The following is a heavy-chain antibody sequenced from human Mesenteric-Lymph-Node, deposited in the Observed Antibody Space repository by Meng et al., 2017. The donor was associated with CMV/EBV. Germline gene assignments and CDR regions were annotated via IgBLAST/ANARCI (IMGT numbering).Heavy chain of an antibody. CDR3: AGGIAAAGSRWFDP. V-gene: IGHV1-69*02. Sequence: QVQLVQSGAEVKKPGFSVKFSCKASGGTFSSYTISWVRQAPGQGLEWMGRIIPILGIANYAQKFQGRVTITADKSTSTAYMELSSLRSEDTAVYYCAGGIAAAGSRWFDPWGQGTLVTVSS. CDR1: GGTFSSYT. CDR2: IIPILGIA. J-gene: IGHJ5*02. D-gene: IGHD6-13*01.